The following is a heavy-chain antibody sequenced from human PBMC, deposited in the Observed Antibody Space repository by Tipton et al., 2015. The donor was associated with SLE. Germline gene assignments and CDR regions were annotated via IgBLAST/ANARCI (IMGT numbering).Heavy chain of an antibody. Sequence: TLSLTCAVYGGSFSGYSWSWIRQPPGKGLEWIGEINHSGSTNYNPSLKSRVTISVDTSKNQFSLQLSSVTAADTAVYYCARGSPPMYSDFWRGYYLDYWGQGTLVTVSS. CDR1: GGSFSGYS. J-gene: IGHJ4*02. CDR3: ARGSPPMYSDFWRGYYLDY. D-gene: IGHD3-3*01. CDR2: INHSGST. V-gene: IGHV4-34*01.